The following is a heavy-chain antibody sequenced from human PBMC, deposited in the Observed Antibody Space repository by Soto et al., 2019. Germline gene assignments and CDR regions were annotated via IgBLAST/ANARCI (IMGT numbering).Heavy chain of an antibody. V-gene: IGHV4-59*01. CDR2: MHSSGNT. D-gene: IGHD3-16*01. J-gene: IGHJ4*02. CDR1: GASMSDYY. CDR3: ARSGHSFGGVV. Sequence: QVRLQESGPGLVKPSDTLSLTCTVSGASMSDYYGSWIRQPPGKGLEYIGYMHSSGNTNYNTSLNGRVTVSVDTSKNQISLKLRSVTAADMAVYYCARSGHSFGGVVWGQGSPVTVSS.